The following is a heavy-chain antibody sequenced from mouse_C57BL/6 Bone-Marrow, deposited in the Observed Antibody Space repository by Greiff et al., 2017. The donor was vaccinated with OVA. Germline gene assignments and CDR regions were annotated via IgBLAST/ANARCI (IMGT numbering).Heavy chain of an antibody. CDR1: GYTFTSYW. CDR2: LDPSDSYT. V-gene: IGHV1-50*01. Sequence: QVQLQQPGAELVKPGASVKLSCKASGYTFTSYWMQWVKQRPGQGLEWIGELDPSDSYTNYNQKFKGKATLTVDTSSSTAYMQLSSLTSEDSAVYYCASYDYDGWFAYWGQGTLVTVSA. J-gene: IGHJ3*01. CDR3: ASYDYDGWFAY. D-gene: IGHD2-4*01.